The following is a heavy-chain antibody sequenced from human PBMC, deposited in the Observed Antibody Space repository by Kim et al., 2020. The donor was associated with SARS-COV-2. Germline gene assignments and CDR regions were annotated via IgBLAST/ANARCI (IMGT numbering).Heavy chain of an antibody. CDR2: IYSGGST. CDR3: ARAGGGYNPGVFDY. Sequence: GGSLRLSCAASGFTVSSNYMSWVRQAPGKGLEWVSVIYSGGSTYYADSVKGRFTISRDNSKNTLYLQMNSLRAEDTAVYYCARAGGGYNPGVFDYWGQGTLVTVSS. V-gene: IGHV3-53*01. CDR1: GFTVSSNY. J-gene: IGHJ4*02. D-gene: IGHD5-12*01.